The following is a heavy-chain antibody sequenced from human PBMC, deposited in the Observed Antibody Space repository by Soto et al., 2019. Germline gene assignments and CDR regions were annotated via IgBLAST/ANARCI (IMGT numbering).Heavy chain of an antibody. D-gene: IGHD3-10*01. Sequence: EVQLLESGGGLVQPGGSLRLSCAASGFTFSSYAMSWVRQAPGKGLEWVSAISGSGGSTYYADSVKGRFTISRDNSKNTPDLQMNSLRAEDTAVYYWAKRVMVRGVADYWGQGTLVTVSS. CDR1: GFTFSSYA. CDR3: AKRVMVRGVADY. J-gene: IGHJ4*02. CDR2: ISGSGGST. V-gene: IGHV3-23*01.